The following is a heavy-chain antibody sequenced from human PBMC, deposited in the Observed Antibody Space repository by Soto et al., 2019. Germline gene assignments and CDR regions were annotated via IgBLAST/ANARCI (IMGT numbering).Heavy chain of an antibody. CDR1: GFTVSNNY. CDR2: IQDGGSI. Sequence: EVLLEESGGGFVQPGGSLRLSYAASGFTVSNNYMTWVRQAPGKGLEWVAVIQDGGSISYADSVSDRFTLSRDNYKNPVFRETNTVRPEDTAVYFRTSGEGSGSNALGLWGHGPLVTVSS. J-gene: IGHJ4*01. CDR3: TSGEGSGSNALGL. D-gene: IGHD3-16*01. V-gene: IGHV3-66*01.